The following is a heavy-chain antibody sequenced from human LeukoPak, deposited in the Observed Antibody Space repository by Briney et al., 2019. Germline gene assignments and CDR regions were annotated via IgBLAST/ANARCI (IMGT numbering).Heavy chain of an antibody. D-gene: IGHD3-22*01. CDR2: IDTIGST. Sequence: SETLSLTCAVFGASFSGYYWSWVRQPPGKGLEWIGAIDTIGSTNYNQSLKSRVTISVDPPKNQLSLNLSSVTVATRAVYYRARSYDSSGYYYGPQGYWGQGTLVTVSS. V-gene: IGHV4-34*01. CDR3: ARSYDSSGYYYGPQGY. CDR1: GASFSGYY. J-gene: IGHJ4*02.